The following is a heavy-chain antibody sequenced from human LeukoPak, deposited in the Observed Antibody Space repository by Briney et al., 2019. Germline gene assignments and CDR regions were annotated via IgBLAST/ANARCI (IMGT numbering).Heavy chain of an antibody. CDR2: ISSSGSTI. Sequence: PGGSLRLSCAASGFTFSSYGMHWVRQAPGKGLEWVSYISSSGSTIYYADSVKGRFTISRDNAKNSLYLQMNSLRAEDTAVYYCARLVPAAYLYYYYYMDVWGKGTTVTISS. CDR3: ARLVPAAYLYYYYYMDV. CDR1: GFTFSSYG. J-gene: IGHJ6*03. V-gene: IGHV3-48*04. D-gene: IGHD2-2*01.